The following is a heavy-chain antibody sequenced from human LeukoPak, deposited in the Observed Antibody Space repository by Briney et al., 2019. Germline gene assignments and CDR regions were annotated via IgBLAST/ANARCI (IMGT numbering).Heavy chain of an antibody. CDR3: ARVTRGGYDGYFDY. Sequence: PGGSLRLSCAASGFTFSDYYMSWIRQAPGKGLEWVSYISSSGSTIYYADSVKGRFTISRDNAKKSLYLQINSLRAEDTAVYYCARVTRGGYDGYFDYWGQGTLVTVSS. CDR1: GFTFSDYY. V-gene: IGHV3-11*04. D-gene: IGHD5-12*01. J-gene: IGHJ4*02. CDR2: ISSSGSTI.